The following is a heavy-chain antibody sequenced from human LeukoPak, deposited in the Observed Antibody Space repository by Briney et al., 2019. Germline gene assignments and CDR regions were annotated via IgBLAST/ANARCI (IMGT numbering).Heavy chain of an antibody. CDR3: ARDSGYSGYALDL. CDR1: GSSVSNNY. D-gene: IGHD5-12*01. Sequence: GGSLRLSCAASGSSVSNNYMSWVRQAPGKGLEWVSIIYSGDSTYYLDSVKGRFTISRDNSKNKLYLQMYSLRAEDTAVYYCARDSGYSGYALDLWGQGNLVTVSS. CDR2: IYSGDST. V-gene: IGHV3-66*01. J-gene: IGHJ5*02.